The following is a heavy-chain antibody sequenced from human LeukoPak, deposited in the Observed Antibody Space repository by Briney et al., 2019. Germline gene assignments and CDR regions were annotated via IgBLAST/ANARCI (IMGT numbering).Heavy chain of an antibody. CDR3: ASQPAAADVDY. Sequence: GGSLRLSCAASGFTFTNYWMTWVRQAPGKGLEWVANINQDGSEKSYVDSVKGRFTISRDNAKNSLYLQMNSLRADDTGVHYCASQPAAADVDYWGQGTLVTVSS. V-gene: IGHV3-7*03. J-gene: IGHJ4*02. CDR2: INQDGSEK. D-gene: IGHD2-2*01. CDR1: GFTFTNYW.